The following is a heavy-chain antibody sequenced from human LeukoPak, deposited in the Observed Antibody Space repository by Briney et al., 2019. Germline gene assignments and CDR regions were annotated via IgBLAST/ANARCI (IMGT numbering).Heavy chain of an antibody. CDR3: ARFTTTVTTDY. V-gene: IGHV1-8*01. Sequence: GSVKVSCKASGYTFTSYDINWVRQATGQGLEWMGWMNPNSGNTGYAQKCQGRVTMTRNTSISTAYMELSSLRSEDTAVYYCARFTTTVTTDYWGQGTLVTVSS. D-gene: IGHD4-17*01. J-gene: IGHJ4*02. CDR2: MNPNSGNT. CDR1: GYTFTSYD.